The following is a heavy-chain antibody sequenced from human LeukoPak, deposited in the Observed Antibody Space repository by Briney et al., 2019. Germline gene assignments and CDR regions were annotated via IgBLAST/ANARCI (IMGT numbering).Heavy chain of an antibody. CDR1: GFTVSSNY. D-gene: IGHD2-21*02. V-gene: IGHV3-66*01. CDR3: ARIYCGGDCYPDY. CDR2: IYSGGST. Sequence: GGSLRLSCAASGFTVSSNYMSWVRQAPGKGLEWVSVIYSGGSTYYADSVKGRFTISRDNSKNTPYLQMNSLRAEDTAVYYCARIYCGGDCYPDYWGQGTLVTVSS. J-gene: IGHJ4*02.